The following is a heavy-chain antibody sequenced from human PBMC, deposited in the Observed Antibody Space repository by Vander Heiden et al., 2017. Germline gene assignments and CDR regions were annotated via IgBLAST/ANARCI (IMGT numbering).Heavy chain of an antibody. CDR3: ARAGLGYRNWFDP. CDR2: IIPIFGTA. Sequence: QVQLVQSGAAAKKRGSSVKVSCKSSGGTFSSYAISWVRQAPGQGLEWMGGIIPIFGTANYAQKFQGRVTITADESTSTAYMELSSLRSEDTAVYYCARAGLGYRNWFDPWGQGTLVTVSS. J-gene: IGHJ5*02. V-gene: IGHV1-69*01. D-gene: IGHD1-1*01. CDR1: GGTFSSYA.